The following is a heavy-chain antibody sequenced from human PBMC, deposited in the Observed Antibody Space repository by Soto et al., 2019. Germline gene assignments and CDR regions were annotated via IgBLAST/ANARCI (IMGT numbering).Heavy chain of an antibody. CDR3: ANLHPSIAANY. J-gene: IGHJ4*02. Sequence: SETLSLTCTVSGDSISSYYWSWIRQPPGKGLEWIAYIYYIGSTTNYNPSLKSRVTISVDTSKNQFSLKLSSVTAADTAVYYCANLHPSIAANYWGQGTLVTVSS. CDR1: GDSISSYY. CDR2: IYYIGSTT. V-gene: IGHV4-59*01. D-gene: IGHD6-13*01.